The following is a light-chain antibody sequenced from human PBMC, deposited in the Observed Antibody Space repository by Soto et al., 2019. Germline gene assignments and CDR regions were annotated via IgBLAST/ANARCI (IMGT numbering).Light chain of an antibody. V-gene: IGKV1-5*03. CDR3: QQYVGYSWT. CDR2: KAS. Sequence: DIQMTQSPSTLSASVGDRVTITCRASQSITSWLAWYQQKPGKAPNLLIYKASSLQSGVPSRFSGSGSGTEFTLTISSLQPDDFATYYCQQYVGYSWTFGQGPKVEIK. CDR1: QSITSW. J-gene: IGKJ1*01.